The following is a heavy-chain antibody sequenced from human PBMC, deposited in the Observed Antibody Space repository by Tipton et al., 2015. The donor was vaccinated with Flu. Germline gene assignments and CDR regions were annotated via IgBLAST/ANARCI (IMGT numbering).Heavy chain of an antibody. J-gene: IGHJ4*02. V-gene: IGHV1-46*01. CDR1: GYSSTFYY. D-gene: IGHD6-19*01. CDR3: ASEVGYSTGWYSLDY. CDR2: INPSGGST. Sequence: QLVQSGAEVKKPGASVRLSCRASGYSSTFYYLHWVRQAPGQGLEWMGIINPSGGSTSYAQKFRGRVTMTTDTSTSTVYVELSSLRSEDTAVYYCASEVGYSTGWYSLDYWGQGTLVTVAS.